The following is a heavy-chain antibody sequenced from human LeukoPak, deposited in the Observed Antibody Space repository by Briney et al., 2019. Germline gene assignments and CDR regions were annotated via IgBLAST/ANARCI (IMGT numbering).Heavy chain of an antibody. Sequence: SETLSLTCTVSGGSISSGSYYWSWIRQPPGKGLEWIGEINHSGSTNYNPSLKSRVTISVDTSKNQFSLKLGSVTAADTAVYYCARGGTETTTQNDYWGQGTLVTVSS. CDR1: GGSISSGSYY. V-gene: IGHV4-39*07. D-gene: IGHD1-1*01. CDR2: INHSGST. J-gene: IGHJ4*02. CDR3: ARGGTETTTQNDY.